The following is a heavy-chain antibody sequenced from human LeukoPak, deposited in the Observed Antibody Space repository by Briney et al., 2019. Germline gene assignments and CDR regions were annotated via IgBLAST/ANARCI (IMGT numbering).Heavy chain of an antibody. D-gene: IGHD2-21*02. CDR3: VRDWRAFCGGDCFGFFDY. V-gene: IGHV3-23*01. Sequence: PGGSLRLSCAASGFTFRNYAMSWVRQAPGKGLEWVSAISGSGGSTYYADSVRGRFTISRDNSKNTLFLQTNSLRAEDTAMYYCVRDWRAFCGGDCFGFFDYWGQGTLVTVSS. CDR2: ISGSGGST. J-gene: IGHJ4*02. CDR1: GFTFRNYA.